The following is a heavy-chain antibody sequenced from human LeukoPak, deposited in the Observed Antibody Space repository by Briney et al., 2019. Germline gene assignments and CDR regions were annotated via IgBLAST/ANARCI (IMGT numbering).Heavy chain of an antibody. CDR2: ISSSDST. CDR1: GFTVSSNY. Sequence: GGSLRLSCAASGFTVSSNYMSWVRQAPGKGLEWVSTISSSDSTYYADSVKGRFTISRDNSKNTLYLQMNSLRAEDTAVYYCAKGGASRLHYFDYWGQGTLVTVSS. V-gene: IGHV3-53*01. D-gene: IGHD1-26*01. J-gene: IGHJ4*02. CDR3: AKGGASRLHYFDY.